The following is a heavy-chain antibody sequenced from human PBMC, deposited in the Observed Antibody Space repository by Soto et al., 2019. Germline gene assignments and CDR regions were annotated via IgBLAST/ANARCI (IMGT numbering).Heavy chain of an antibody. CDR1: GLSLSNARMG. Sequence: SGPKLVNPTGSLTLTCTVSGLSLSNARMGVSWIRQPPGKALEWLAHIFSNDEKSYSTSLKSRLTISKDTSKSQVVLTMTNMDPVDTATYYCARIQGPYYYFYGMDVWGQGTTVTVSS. CDR3: ARIQGPYYYFYGMDV. V-gene: IGHV2-26*01. J-gene: IGHJ6*02. CDR2: IFSNDEK.